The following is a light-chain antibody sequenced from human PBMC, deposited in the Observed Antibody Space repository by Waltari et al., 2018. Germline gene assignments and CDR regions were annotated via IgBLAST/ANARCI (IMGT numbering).Light chain of an antibody. CDR1: DVGGYNY. CDR3: SSYVGSLTIRL. CDR2: EVT. J-gene: IGLJ3*02. Sequence: QSALTQPPSASGSPGQSVTISCTGIDVGGYNYVSWYQQLPGKAPKLLIYEVTKRASGVPDRFSGSKSGNTASLTVSGLQAEDEADYYCSSYVGSLTIRLFGGGTKLTVL. V-gene: IGLV2-8*01.